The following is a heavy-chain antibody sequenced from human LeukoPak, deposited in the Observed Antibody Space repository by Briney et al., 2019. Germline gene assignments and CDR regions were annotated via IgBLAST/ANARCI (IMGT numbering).Heavy chain of an antibody. CDR1: GGSISSYY. V-gene: IGHV4-4*07. CDR2: IYTSGST. Sequence: SETLPLTCTVSGGSISSYYWGWLRQPAGKGLEWIGRIYTSGSTNYNPSLKSRVTMSVDTSKNQFSLKLSSVTAADTAVYYCASGLRCFDWLLNYWGQGTLVTVSS. D-gene: IGHD3-9*01. J-gene: IGHJ4*02. CDR3: ASGLRCFDWLLNY.